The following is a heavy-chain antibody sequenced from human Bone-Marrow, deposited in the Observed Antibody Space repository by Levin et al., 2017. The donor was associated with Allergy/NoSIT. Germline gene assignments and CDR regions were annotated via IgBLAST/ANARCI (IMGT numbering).Heavy chain of an antibody. V-gene: IGHV4-61*01. Sequence: SETLSLTCIVSGASVSSGNYFWSWIRQPPGKGLEYIGYIYFGTTNYDPSLKSRVTISVDTTKNQFSLKLTSVTAADTAGYYCARFRGDFWGGYGLDYWGQGTLVTVSS. CDR2: IYFGTT. CDR3: ARFRGDFWGGYGLDY. D-gene: IGHD3-3*01. J-gene: IGHJ4*02. CDR1: GASVSSGNYF.